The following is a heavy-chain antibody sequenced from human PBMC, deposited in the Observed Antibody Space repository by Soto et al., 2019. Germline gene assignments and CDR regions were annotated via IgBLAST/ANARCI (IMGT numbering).Heavy chain of an antibody. V-gene: IGHV4-61*10. J-gene: IGHJ4*02. CDR2: IYYSGST. Sequence: SGTMALTRTFSSGSVCSGSDYCSLIRKPAGKGLEWIGYIYYSGSTNYNPSLKSRVTISVDTSKNQFSLKLSSVTAADTAVYYCARLESAAALGGSGYFAYWGQGTLVTVSS. CDR3: ARLESAAALGGSGYFAY. CDR1: SGSVCSGSDY. D-gene: IGHD6-13*01.